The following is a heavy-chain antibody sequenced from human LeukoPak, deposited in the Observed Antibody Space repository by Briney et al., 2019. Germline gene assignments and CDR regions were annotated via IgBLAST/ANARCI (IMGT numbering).Heavy chain of an antibody. J-gene: IGHJ6*02. CDR2: TVSEIDDGTT. D-gene: IGHD1-7*01. V-gene: IGHV3-15*04. CDR3: TTDEDWNYARKDV. Sequence: GGSLRLSCAASGLTFNYAWMSWVRQVPGKGLEWVGQTVSEIDDGTTDYAAPVKGRFTISRDDSKSTLYLQMNSLKIEDTAVYYCTTDEDWNYARKDVWGQGATVIVSS. CDR1: GLTFNYAW.